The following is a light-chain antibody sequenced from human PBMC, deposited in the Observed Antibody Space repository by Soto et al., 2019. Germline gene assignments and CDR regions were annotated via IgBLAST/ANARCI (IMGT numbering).Light chain of an antibody. CDR2: EVI. Sequence: QSALTQPASVSGAPGQSITISCTGTNSDVNYVSWHQQHPGKAPKLMIYEVINRSSGVSTRFSGSKSGNTASLTISGLQAEDEADYYCGSYTGSIYVFGPGTKVTVL. CDR3: GSYTGSIYV. V-gene: IGLV2-14*01. J-gene: IGLJ1*01. CDR1: NSDVNY.